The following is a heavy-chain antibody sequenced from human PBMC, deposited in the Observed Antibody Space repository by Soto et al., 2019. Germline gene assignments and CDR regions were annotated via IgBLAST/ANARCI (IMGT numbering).Heavy chain of an antibody. Sequence: ASVKVSCKASGYTFTGYYMHWVRQAPGQGLEWMGWINPNSGGTNYAQKFQGWVTMTRDTSISTAYMELSRLRSDDTAVYYCARVATVTTHRGEYYYYGMDVWGQGTTVTVSS. V-gene: IGHV1-2*04. CDR1: GYTFTGYY. CDR3: ARVATVTTHRGEYYYYGMDV. D-gene: IGHD4-17*01. CDR2: INPNSGGT. J-gene: IGHJ6*02.